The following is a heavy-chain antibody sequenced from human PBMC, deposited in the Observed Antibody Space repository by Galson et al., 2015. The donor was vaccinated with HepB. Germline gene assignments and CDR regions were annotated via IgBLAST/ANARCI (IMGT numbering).Heavy chain of an antibody. CDR2: IYYTGSS. V-gene: IGHV4-59*01. CDR3: ARAVNWVFDY. Sequence: SETLSLTCSVPGGSISSYYWNWIRQPPGKGLEWIGYIYYTGSSNYNPSLKSRVTISVDTSKNQFSLKLSSVTAADTAVYYCARAVNWVFDYWGQGTLVTVSS. CDR1: GGSISSYY. J-gene: IGHJ4*02. D-gene: IGHD7-27*01.